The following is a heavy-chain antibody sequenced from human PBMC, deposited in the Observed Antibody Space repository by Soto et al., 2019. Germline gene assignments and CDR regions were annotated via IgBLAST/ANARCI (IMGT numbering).Heavy chain of an antibody. D-gene: IGHD6-19*01. CDR3: ARQAVAATEPDY. J-gene: IGHJ4*02. CDR1: GYSFTSYW. Sequence: GESLKISCKGSGYSFTSYWISWVRQMPGKGLEWTGRIDPSDSYTNYSPSFQGHVTISADKSISTAYLQWSSLKASDTAMYYCARQAVAATEPDYWGQGTLVTVSS. CDR2: IDPSDSYT. V-gene: IGHV5-10-1*01.